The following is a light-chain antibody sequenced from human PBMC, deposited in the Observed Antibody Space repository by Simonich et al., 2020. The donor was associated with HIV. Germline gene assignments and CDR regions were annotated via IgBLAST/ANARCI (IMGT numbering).Light chain of an antibody. Sequence: DIQLTQSPSFLSASVGDRVTITCRASQGISSSLAWYQQKPGKAPKLLIYAATTLQSGVPSRFSGSGSGTEFTLTMSSLQTEDFATYYCQQFNSYPYTFGLGTKLEIK. J-gene: IGKJ2*01. V-gene: IGKV1-9*01. CDR3: QQFNSYPYT. CDR1: QGISSS. CDR2: AAT.